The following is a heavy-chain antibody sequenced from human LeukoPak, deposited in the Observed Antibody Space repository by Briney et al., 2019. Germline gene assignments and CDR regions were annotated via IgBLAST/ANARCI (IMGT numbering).Heavy chain of an antibody. CDR1: GYTFTGYF. CDR3: ASSLLTRNWFDP. V-gene: IGHV1-2*02. Sequence: ASVKVSCKASGYTFTGYFMHWVRQAPGQGLEWMGWINASSGGTNYAQKFQGRVTMTRDTSISTAYMELSRLRSDDTAVYYCASSLLTRNWFDPWGQGTLVTVSS. CDR2: INASSGGT. J-gene: IGHJ5*02. D-gene: IGHD1-26*01.